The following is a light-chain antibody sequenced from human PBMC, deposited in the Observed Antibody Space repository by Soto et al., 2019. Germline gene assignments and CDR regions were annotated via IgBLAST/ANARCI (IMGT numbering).Light chain of an antibody. CDR3: QQYNNWSQT. CDR1: QSVSSN. CDR2: GAS. J-gene: IGKJ1*01. Sequence: EIVMTQSPATLSVSPGERATLSCRASQSVSSNLAWYQQNPGQATRLLIYGASTRATGIPARFSGSGSGTEFTLTISSLQSEDFAVYYCQQYNNWSQTFGQGTKVDIK. V-gene: IGKV3-15*01.